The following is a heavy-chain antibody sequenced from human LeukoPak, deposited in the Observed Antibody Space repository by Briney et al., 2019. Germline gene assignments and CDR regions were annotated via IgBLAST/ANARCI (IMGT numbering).Heavy chain of an antibody. V-gene: IGHV4-61*05. D-gene: IGHD6-13*01. CDR1: GGSISSSSYY. Sequence: PSETLSLTCTVSGGSISSSSYYWGWIRQPPGKGLEWIGYIYYSGSTNYNPSLKSRVTIPVDTSKNQFSLKLSSVTAADTAVYYCARKGYSSSPFDYWGQGTLVTVSS. J-gene: IGHJ4*02. CDR3: ARKGYSSSPFDY. CDR2: IYYSGST.